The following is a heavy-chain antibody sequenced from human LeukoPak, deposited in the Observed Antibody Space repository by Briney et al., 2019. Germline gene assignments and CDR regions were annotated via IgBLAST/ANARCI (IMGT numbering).Heavy chain of an antibody. Sequence: GRSLRLSCTASGFTFGDYAMSLFRQAPGKGLEWVGFIRSKAYGGTTEYAASVKGRFTISRDDSKSIAYLQMNSLKTEDTAVYYCTRKWCSYGPGYDQFDYWGQGTLVTVSS. CDR2: IRSKAYGGTT. CDR1: GFTFGDYA. CDR3: TRKWCSYGPGYDQFDY. D-gene: IGHD5-18*01. V-gene: IGHV3-49*03. J-gene: IGHJ4*02.